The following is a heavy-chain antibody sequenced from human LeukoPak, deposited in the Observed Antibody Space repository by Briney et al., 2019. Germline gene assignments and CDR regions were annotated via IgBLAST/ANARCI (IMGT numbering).Heavy chain of an antibody. CDR2: IYHSGST. CDR1: GGSISSSNW. Sequence: SETLSLTCAVSGGSISSSNWWSWVRQPPGKGLEWIGEIYHSGSTNYNPSLKSRVTISVDKSKNQFSLKLSSVTAADTAVYYCGSSGWYSRYFDLWGRGTLVTVSS. D-gene: IGHD6-19*01. J-gene: IGHJ2*01. CDR3: GSSGWYSRYFDL. V-gene: IGHV4-4*02.